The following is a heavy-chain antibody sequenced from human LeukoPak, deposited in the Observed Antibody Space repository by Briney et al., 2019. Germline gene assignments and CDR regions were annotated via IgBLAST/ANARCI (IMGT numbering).Heavy chain of an antibody. D-gene: IGHD5-18*01. CDR1: GFTFSDYY. J-gene: IGHJ4*02. CDR2: ISSSGSTI. V-gene: IGHV3-11*01. Sequence: PGGSLRLPCAAAGFTFSDYYISWIRQAPGKGIEWVSYISSSGSTIYYADSVKGRFTISRDNAKNSLYLQMNSLRAEDTAVYYCARAPLAMVNPVDYWGQGTLVTVSS. CDR3: ARAPLAMVNPVDY.